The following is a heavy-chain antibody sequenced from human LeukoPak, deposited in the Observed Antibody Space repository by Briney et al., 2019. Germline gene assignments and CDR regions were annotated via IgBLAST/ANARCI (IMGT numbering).Heavy chain of an antibody. CDR2: IYSGGST. D-gene: IGHD3-22*01. Sequence: PGGSLRLSCAASGFTVSSNYMSWVRQAPGKGLEWVSVIYSGGSTYYADSVKGRFTISRDNSKNTLYLQMNSLRAKDTAVYYCAKGRLLPYYFDYWGQGTLVTVSS. CDR3: AKGRLLPYYFDY. J-gene: IGHJ4*02. V-gene: IGHV3-53*01. CDR1: GFTVSSNY.